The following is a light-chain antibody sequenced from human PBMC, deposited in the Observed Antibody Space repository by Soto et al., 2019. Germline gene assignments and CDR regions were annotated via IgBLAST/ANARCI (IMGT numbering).Light chain of an antibody. V-gene: IGKV3-11*01. CDR1: QSVSSH. Sequence: EIVLTQSPAILSLSPGERATLSCRASQSVSSHLAWYQQKPGQAPRLLMYDTSNRATGIPARFSGSGSGTDFTLTISSREPEDFAVYYCQQRVNWPLTFGGGTKVEIK. CDR3: QQRVNWPLT. J-gene: IGKJ4*01. CDR2: DTS.